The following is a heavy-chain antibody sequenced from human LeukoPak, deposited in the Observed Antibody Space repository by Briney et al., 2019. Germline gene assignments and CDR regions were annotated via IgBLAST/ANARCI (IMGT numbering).Heavy chain of an antibody. CDR3: ARAWIGDGYNFDY. CDR2: ISYDGSNK. V-gene: IGHV3-30*04. Sequence: GGSLRLSCAASGFTFSASAMHWVRQAPGKGLEWVAVISYDGSNKYYADSVKGRFTISRDNSKNTLYLQMNSLRAENTAVYYCARAWIGDGYNFDYWGQGTLVTVSS. J-gene: IGHJ4*02. CDR1: GFTFSASA. D-gene: IGHD5-24*01.